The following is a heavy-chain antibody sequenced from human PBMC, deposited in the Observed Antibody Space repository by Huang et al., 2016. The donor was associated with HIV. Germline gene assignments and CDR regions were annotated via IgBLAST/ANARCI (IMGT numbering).Heavy chain of an antibody. Sequence: QITLKESGPTVVKPTGTLTLTCSFSGFSLSTSGVGVAWIRQVPGKGLEWLALIHGDAYKRSAPSLENRLTITKDTSNNQVFLSRTDMDPADTGTYYCAKPGMYFNWFDAWGQGALVTVSS. CDR2: IHGDAYK. J-gene: IGHJ5*02. V-gene: IGHV2-5*05. CDR1: GFSLSTSGVG. D-gene: IGHD2-8*01. CDR3: AKPGMYFNWFDA.